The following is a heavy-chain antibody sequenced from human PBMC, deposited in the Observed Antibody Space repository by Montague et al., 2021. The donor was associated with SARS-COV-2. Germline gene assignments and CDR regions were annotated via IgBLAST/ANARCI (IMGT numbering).Heavy chain of an antibody. D-gene: IGHD1-26*01. CDR3: VRDPAPSGSGTFYED. CDR2: VYYSRSS. V-gene: IGHV4-59*02. J-gene: IGHJ1*01. CDR1: GDSVSHDF. Sequence: SETLSLTCTVSGDSVSHDFWTWIRQPPGKGLEWIGYVYYSRSSSYNPSLRGRVSIAVDTSKNQFSLRLSTVTAADTAIYYCVRDPAPSGSGTFYEDWGRGPLVADSS.